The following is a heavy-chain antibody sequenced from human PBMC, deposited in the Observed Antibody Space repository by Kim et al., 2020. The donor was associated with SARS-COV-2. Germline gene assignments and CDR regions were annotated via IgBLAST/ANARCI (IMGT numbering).Heavy chain of an antibody. CDR2: INCNSGSI. CDR1: GFTFDDYA. D-gene: IGHD3-3*01. V-gene: IGHV3-9*01. J-gene: IGHJ6*02. Sequence: GGSLRLSCAASGFTFDDYAMHWVRQAPGKGLEWVSSINCNSGSIGYADSVKGRFTISRDNAKNSLYLQMNSLRAEDTALYYCAKALSAGTICGVANYGMGVWGQETTGTVSS. CDR3: AKALSAGTICGVANYGMGV.